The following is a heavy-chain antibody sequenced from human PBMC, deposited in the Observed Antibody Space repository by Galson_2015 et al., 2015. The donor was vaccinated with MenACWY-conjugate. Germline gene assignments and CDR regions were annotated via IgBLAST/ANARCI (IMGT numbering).Heavy chain of an antibody. CDR3: ARQGDYRIDY. CDR2: ISYSGNP. D-gene: IGHD4-17*01. Sequence: LSLTCTVSGRSISSDNNYWSWIRQPPRKGLEWLGYISYSGNPHYNPPLRGRVSISMDTSKNQFSLKLSSVTAADTGVYYCARQGDYRIDYWGQGTPVTVSS. J-gene: IGHJ4*02. V-gene: IGHV4-30-4*01. CDR1: GRSISSDNNY.